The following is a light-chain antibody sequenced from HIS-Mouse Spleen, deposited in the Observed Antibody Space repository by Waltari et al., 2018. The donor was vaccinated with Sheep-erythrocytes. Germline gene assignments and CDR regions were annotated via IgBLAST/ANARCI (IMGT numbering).Light chain of an antibody. Sequence: QSALTQPRSVSGSPGQSVTISCTGTSSDVGGYNYVSWYQQHPGKAPNLMIYDVSKRPSGVPDRFPRSQSGTTASLTISGLQAEEEADYYCCSYAGSYNHVFATGTKVTVL. J-gene: IGLJ1*01. CDR3: CSYAGSYNHV. CDR1: SSDVGGYNY. V-gene: IGLV2-11*01. CDR2: DVS.